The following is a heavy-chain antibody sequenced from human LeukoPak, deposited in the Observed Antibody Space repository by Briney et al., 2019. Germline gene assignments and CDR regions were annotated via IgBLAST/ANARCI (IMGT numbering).Heavy chain of an antibody. CDR1: GFTFSTYL. V-gene: IGHV3-7*01. CDR3: ARDSAGNDY. D-gene: IGHD6-13*01. Sequence: GGSLRLSCAASGFTFSTYLMSWVRQAPGKGLEGVANIKQDGSEKYYVDSVKGRFTISRDNAKNSLYLQMNSLRAEDTAMYYCARDSAGNDYWGQGTLVTVSS. J-gene: IGHJ4*02. CDR2: IKQDGSEK.